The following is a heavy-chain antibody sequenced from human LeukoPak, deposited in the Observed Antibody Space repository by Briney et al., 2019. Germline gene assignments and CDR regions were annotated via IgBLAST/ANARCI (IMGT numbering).Heavy chain of an antibody. J-gene: IGHJ4*02. CDR2: INAKSGDT. D-gene: IGHD4-17*01. CDR1: GYTFTDYY. Sequence: ASVKVSCKASGYTFTDYYVHWVRQAPGQGLEWMGRINAKSGDTNAAQRFQGRVTMTRVTSITTAYLELSRLRSDDTAVYYCARAGGSTVSHSDYWGQGTLVTVSS. V-gene: IGHV1-2*06. CDR3: ARAGGSTVSHSDY.